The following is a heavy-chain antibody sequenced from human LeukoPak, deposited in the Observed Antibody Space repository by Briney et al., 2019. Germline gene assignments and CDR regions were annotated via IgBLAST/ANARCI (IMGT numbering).Heavy chain of an antibody. CDR1: GGSISSSNW. CDR2: IYHSGST. J-gene: IGHJ5*02. Sequence: SGTLSLTCAVPGGSISSSNWWSWVRQPPGKGLEWIGEIYHSGSTNYNPSLKSRVTISVDKSKNQFSLKLSSVTAADTAVYYCARDPALGYTSGWYNWFDPWGQGTLVTVSS. CDR3: ARDPALGYTSGWYNWFDP. D-gene: IGHD6-19*01. V-gene: IGHV4-4*02.